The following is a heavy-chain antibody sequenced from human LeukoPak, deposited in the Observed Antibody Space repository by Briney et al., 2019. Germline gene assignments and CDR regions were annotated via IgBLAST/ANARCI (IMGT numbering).Heavy chain of an antibody. CDR1: RFTFSSYS. CDR2: ISSSSSYI. J-gene: IGHJ6*03. CDR3: ARGQRAHVEWYYYMDV. D-gene: IGHD1-26*01. Sequence: GGSLRLSCAASRFTFSSYSMNWVRQAPGKGLEWVSSISSSSSYIYYADSVKGRFTISRDNSKNTLYLQMNSLRADDTAVYYCARGQRAHVEWYYYMDVWGKGTTVTVSS. V-gene: IGHV3-21*01.